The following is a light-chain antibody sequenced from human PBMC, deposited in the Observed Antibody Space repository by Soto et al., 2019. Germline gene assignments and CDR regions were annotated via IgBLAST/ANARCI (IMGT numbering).Light chain of an antibody. V-gene: IGKV1-33*01. CDR3: QQYENLPT. CDR1: QPISSW. J-gene: IGKJ5*01. Sequence: DIQMTQIPPTLSASLGDRVTITFRASQPISSWLAWYHQKPGKAPKLLIYDASNLEAGVPSRFRGSGSGTDFTFTISRLRPEDIATYYCQQYENLPTFGQGTRLEIK. CDR2: DAS.